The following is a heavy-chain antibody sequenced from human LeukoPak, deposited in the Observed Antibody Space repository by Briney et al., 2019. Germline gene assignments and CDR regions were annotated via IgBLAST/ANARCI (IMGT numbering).Heavy chain of an antibody. D-gene: IGHD5/OR15-5a*01. CDR3: AKLAGSTEYDY. CDR2: IKQDGSDK. CDR1: GFTFSSYW. Sequence: GSLRLSCAASGFTFSSYWMSWVRQAPGKGLEWVANIKQDGSDKYYVDSVKGRFTISRDNSKNTLYLQMNSLRAEDTAVYYCAKLAGSTEYDYWGQGTLVTVSS. V-gene: IGHV3-7*01. J-gene: IGHJ4*02.